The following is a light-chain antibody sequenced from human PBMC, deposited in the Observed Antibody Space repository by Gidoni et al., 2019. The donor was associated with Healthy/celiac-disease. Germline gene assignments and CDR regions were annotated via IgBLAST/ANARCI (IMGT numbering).Light chain of an antibody. V-gene: IGLV2-8*01. CDR1: SSDVGGYNY. J-gene: IGLJ2*01. Sequence: QSALTTPPSASGSPGQSVTISCTGTSSDVGGYNYVSWYQQHPGKAPKLMIYEVSKRPSGVPDRFSGSKSGNTASRTVSGLQTEDEADYYCSSYAGSNNLRIFGGGTKLTVL. CDR3: SSYAGSNNLRI. CDR2: EVS.